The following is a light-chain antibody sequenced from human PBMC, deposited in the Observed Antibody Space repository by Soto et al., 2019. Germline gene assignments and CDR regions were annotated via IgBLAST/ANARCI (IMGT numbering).Light chain of an antibody. Sequence: DILLTQAPSTRSASVGDRVSIPCRASQSISKCLAWYQHKPGKAPNLLIYEASTWPSGVPARFSGSGSGTEFTLTISSLQSEDSAIYYCQQYNNWPPLTFGQGTKVDIK. CDR1: QSISKC. CDR2: EAS. V-gene: IGKV1-5*03. J-gene: IGKJ1*01. CDR3: QQYNNWPPLT.